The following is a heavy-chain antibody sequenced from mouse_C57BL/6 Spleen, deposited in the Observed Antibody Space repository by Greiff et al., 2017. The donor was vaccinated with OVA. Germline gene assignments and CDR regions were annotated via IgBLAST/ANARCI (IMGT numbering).Heavy chain of an antibody. V-gene: IGHV1-53*01. CDR1: GYTFTSYW. Sequence: QVQLQQPGTELVKPGASVKLSCKASGYTFTSYWMHWVKQRPGQGLEWIGNINPSNGGTNYNEKFKSKATLTVAKSSSTAYMQLSSLTSEDAAVYYCARYEYDDGSLYAMDDWGQGTSVTVSS. CDR2: INPSNGGT. CDR3: ARYEYDDGSLYAMDD. J-gene: IGHJ4*01. D-gene: IGHD2-4*01.